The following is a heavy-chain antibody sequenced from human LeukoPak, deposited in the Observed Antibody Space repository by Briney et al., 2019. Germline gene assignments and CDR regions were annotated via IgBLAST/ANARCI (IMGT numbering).Heavy chain of an antibody. CDR1: GFTFSSYA. J-gene: IGHJ4*02. D-gene: IGHD6-19*01. V-gene: IGHV3-23*01. Sequence: PGGSLRLSCAASGFTFSSYAMSWVRQAPGKGLEWVSAISGSGGSTYYADSVKGRFTISRDNSKNTLYPQMNSLRAEDTAVYYCAKARRGYSSGWLLDYWGQGTLVTVSS. CDR3: AKARRGYSSGWLLDY. CDR2: ISGSGGST.